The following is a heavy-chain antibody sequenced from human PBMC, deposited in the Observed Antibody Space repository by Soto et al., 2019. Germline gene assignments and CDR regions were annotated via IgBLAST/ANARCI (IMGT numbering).Heavy chain of an antibody. V-gene: IGHV5-10-1*01. CDR3: ARYCSSSSCSQLYGMDV. D-gene: IGHD2-15*01. CDR2: IDTSYSYS. CDR1: GYSFTKYW. Sequence: GEALKLSCAVSGYSFTKYWSIWVRQVPGKGLEWMGRIDTSYSYSHYSPSFQGHVTISADKSISTAYLQWSSLKASDTAMYYCARYCSSSSCSQLYGMDVWGQGNTVTVSS. J-gene: IGHJ6*02.